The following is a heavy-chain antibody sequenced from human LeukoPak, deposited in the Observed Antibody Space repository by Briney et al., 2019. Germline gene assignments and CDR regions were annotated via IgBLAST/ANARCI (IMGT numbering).Heavy chain of an antibody. Sequence: SETLSLTCTVSGGSISSGGYYWSWIRQPAGKGLEWIGRIYTSGSTNYNPSLKSRVTISVDTSKNQFSLKLTSVTAADTAVYYCARDWMVRNWFDPWGQGTQVTVSS. D-gene: IGHD6-19*01. V-gene: IGHV4-61*02. CDR3: ARDWMVRNWFDP. J-gene: IGHJ5*02. CDR2: IYTSGST. CDR1: GGSISSGGYY.